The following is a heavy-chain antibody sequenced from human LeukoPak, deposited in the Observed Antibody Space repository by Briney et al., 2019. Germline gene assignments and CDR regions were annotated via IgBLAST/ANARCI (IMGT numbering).Heavy chain of an antibody. D-gene: IGHD3-3*01. CDR1: GFTFSSYA. J-gene: IGHJ4*02. CDR3: AKDAADFWSGYYFY. CDR2: ISGSGGST. V-gene: IGHV3-23*01. Sequence: GGSLRLSCAASGFTFSSYAMSWVRQAPGKGLEWVSAISGSGGSTYYVDSVKGLFTISRDNSKNTLYLQTNSLRAEDTAVYYCAKDAADFWSGYYFYWGQGTLVTVSS.